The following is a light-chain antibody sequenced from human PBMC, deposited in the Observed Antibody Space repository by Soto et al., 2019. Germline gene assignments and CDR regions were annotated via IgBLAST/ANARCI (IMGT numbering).Light chain of an antibody. V-gene: IGLV7-46*01. CDR1: TGPVTSGHH. CDR3: LVSFAGAWV. J-gene: IGLJ3*02. Sequence: QAVVTQEPSVTVSPGGTVTLTCGSTTGPVTSGHHPYWFQQKPGHAPRTLIYDSSNKHSWTPARFSGSLFGGKAALTLSGAQPEDEADYYCLVSFAGAWVFGGGTKLTAL. CDR2: DSS.